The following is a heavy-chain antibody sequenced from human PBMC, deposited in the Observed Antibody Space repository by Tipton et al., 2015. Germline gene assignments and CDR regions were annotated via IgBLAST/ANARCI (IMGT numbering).Heavy chain of an antibody. D-gene: IGHD3-9*01. V-gene: IGHV4-39*07. Sequence: TLSLTCTVSGGSISSDNRYWGWICQPPGKELEWIGTISHSGSTYYNPSLKSRVTISADTSRNQFSLRLSSVTAADTAVYYCACHDYDLLTRDYQTVDYWGQGTLVTVSP. CDR2: ISHSGST. CDR1: GGSISSDNRY. CDR3: ACHDYDLLTRDYQTVDY. J-gene: IGHJ4*02.